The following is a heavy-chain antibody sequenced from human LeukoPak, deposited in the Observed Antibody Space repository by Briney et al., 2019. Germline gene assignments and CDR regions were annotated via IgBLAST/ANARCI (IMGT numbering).Heavy chain of an antibody. J-gene: IGHJ6*02. CDR1: GFTFSGST. Sequence: GGSLKLSCAASGFTFSGSTMHWVRQASGKGLEWVGRIRSKANSYATAYAASVKGRFTISRDDSKNTAYLQMNSLKTEGTAVYYCTSPIHYGDYDYYYGMDVWGQGTTVTVSS. V-gene: IGHV3-73*01. CDR3: TSPIHYGDYDYYYGMDV. CDR2: IRSKANSYAT. D-gene: IGHD4-17*01.